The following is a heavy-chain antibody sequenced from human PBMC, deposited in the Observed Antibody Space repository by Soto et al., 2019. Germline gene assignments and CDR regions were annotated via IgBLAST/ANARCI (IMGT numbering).Heavy chain of an antibody. D-gene: IGHD3-3*01. Sequence: ESGGGLVQPGRSLRLSCAASGFTFDDYAMHWVRQAPGKGLEWVSGISWNSGSIGYADSVKGRFTISRDNAKNSLYLQMNSLRAEDTALYYCAKDRNFWSGYVFDYWGQGTLVTVSS. CDR3: AKDRNFWSGYVFDY. CDR2: ISWNSGSI. J-gene: IGHJ4*02. CDR1: GFTFDDYA. V-gene: IGHV3-9*01.